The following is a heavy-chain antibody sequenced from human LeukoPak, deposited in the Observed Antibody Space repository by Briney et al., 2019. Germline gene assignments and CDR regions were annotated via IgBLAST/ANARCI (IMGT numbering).Heavy chain of an antibody. CDR3: ARGYHYDFWSGYYLGRLGFYFDY. Sequence: GASVKVSCKASGYTFTGYYMHWVRQAPGQGLEWMGWINPNSGGTNYAQKFQGWVTMTRDTSISTAYMELSRLRSDDTAVYYCARGYHYDFWSGYYLGRLGFYFDYWGQGTLVTVSS. D-gene: IGHD3-3*01. CDR2: INPNSGGT. V-gene: IGHV1-2*04. CDR1: GYTFTGYY. J-gene: IGHJ4*02.